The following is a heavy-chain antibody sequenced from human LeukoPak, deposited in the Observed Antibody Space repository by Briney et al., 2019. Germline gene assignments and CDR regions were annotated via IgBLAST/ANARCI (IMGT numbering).Heavy chain of an antibody. J-gene: IGHJ5*02. V-gene: IGHV4-59*08. CDR3: ARVHYASGSLSSWFDP. D-gene: IGHD3-10*01. CDR1: GGSIGNFY. Sequence: SETLSLACTVSGGSIGNFYWSWIRQPPGKGLGWIGYISYSGSVNYNPSLKTRVTMSLDTSRNQFSLRLSSVTAADTAMYYCARVHYASGSLSSWFDPWGRGTLVTVSS. CDR2: ISYSGSV.